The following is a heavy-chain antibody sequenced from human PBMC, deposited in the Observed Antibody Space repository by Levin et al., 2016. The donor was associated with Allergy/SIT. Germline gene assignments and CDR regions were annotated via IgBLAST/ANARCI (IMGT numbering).Heavy chain of an antibody. V-gene: IGHV4-34*01. Sequence: SETLSLTCAVYGGSFSGYYWSWIRQPPGKGLEWIGEINHSGSTNYNPSLKSRVTISVDTSKNQFSLKLSSVTAADTAVYYCARGIAVAAYYYYGMDVWGQGTTVTVSS. J-gene: IGHJ6*02. CDR2: INHSGST. CDR1: GGSFSGYY. CDR3: ARGIAVAAYYYYGMDV. D-gene: IGHD6-19*01.